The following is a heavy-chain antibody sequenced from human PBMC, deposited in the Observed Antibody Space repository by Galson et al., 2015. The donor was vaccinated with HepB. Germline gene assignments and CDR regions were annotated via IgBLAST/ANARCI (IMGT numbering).Heavy chain of an antibody. Sequence: SLRLSCAASGFTLSSSAMTWVRQAPGKGLEWVSYISGSDGTTYYADSVRGRFTISRDNSKNTLYLQMNSLRAEDTAVYYCAKDRWSYYFDYWGQGTLVTVSS. CDR2: ISGSDGTT. D-gene: IGHD4-23*01. CDR3: AKDRWSYYFDY. V-gene: IGHV3-23*01. J-gene: IGHJ4*02. CDR1: GFTLSSSA.